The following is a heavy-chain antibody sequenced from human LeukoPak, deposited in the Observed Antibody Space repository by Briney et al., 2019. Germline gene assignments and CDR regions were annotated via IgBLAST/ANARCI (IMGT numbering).Heavy chain of an antibody. Sequence: GGYLRLSCAASGFTFSSYAMSWVRQAPRKGLEWVSAISGSGGSTYYADSVKGRFTISRDNSKNTLYLQMNSLRAEDTAVYYCAKEEQDYVWGSYRPYFDYWGQGTLVTVSS. CDR2: ISGSGGST. J-gene: IGHJ4*02. V-gene: IGHV3-23*01. CDR3: AKEEQDYVWGSYRPYFDY. D-gene: IGHD3-16*02. CDR1: GFTFSSYA.